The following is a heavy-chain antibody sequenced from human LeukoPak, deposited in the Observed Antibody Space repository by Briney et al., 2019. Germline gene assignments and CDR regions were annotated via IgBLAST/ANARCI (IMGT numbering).Heavy chain of an antibody. CDR1: GYSFATYW. CDR2: IYPGDSDT. Sequence: GESLKISCKGSGYSFATYWFGWVRQTPGKGLEWMGIIYPGDSDTRYSPSFQGQVTISADKSINTAYLQWSSLKASDTAMYYCARHQIVGATRSPFDYWGQGTLVTVSS. CDR3: ARHQIVGATRSPFDY. D-gene: IGHD1-26*01. J-gene: IGHJ4*02. V-gene: IGHV5-51*01.